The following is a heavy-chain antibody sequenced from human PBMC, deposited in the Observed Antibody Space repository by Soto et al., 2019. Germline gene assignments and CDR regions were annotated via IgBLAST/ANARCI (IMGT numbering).Heavy chain of an antibody. CDR1: GGSISSGGYY. CDR2: IYYSGST. V-gene: IGHV4-31*03. D-gene: IGHD6-19*01. Sequence: QVQLQESGPGLVKPSQTLSLTCTVSGGSISSGGYYWSWIRQHPGKGLEWIGYIYYSGSTYYNPFLKSRVTISVDTSKNQFSLKLSSVTAADTAVYYCARGHKNSGWYGGFDYWGQGTLVTVSS. CDR3: ARGHKNSGWYGGFDY. J-gene: IGHJ4*02.